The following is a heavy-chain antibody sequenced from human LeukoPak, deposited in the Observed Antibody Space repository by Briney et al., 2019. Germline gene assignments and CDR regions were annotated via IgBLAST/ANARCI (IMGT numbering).Heavy chain of an antibody. Sequence: SETLSLTCTVSGGSISSYYWSWIRQPAGKGLEWIGRIYTSGSTNYNPSLKSRVTISVDKSKDQFSLKLSSVTAADTAVYYCARDYDAGYFDYWGQGTLVTVSS. J-gene: IGHJ4*02. D-gene: IGHD3-16*01. V-gene: IGHV4-4*07. CDR2: IYTSGST. CDR1: GGSISSYY. CDR3: ARDYDAGYFDY.